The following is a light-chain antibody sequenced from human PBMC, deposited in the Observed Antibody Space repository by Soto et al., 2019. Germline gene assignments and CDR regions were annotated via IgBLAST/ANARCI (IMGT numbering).Light chain of an antibody. Sequence: DIQMTQSPSSLSASVGDRVTITCRASQSISSYLNWYQQKPGKAPKLLIYAASSLQSGVPSRFSGSGSGTEFTLTISSLQPEDFAAYYCQRTYSTPYTFGHRTKLEIK. J-gene: IGKJ2*01. V-gene: IGKV1-39*01. CDR2: AAS. CDR1: QSISSY. CDR3: QRTYSTPYT.